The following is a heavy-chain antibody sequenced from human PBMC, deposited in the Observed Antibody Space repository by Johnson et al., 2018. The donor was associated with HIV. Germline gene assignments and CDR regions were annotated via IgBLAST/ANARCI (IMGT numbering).Heavy chain of an antibody. V-gene: IGHV3-23*04. D-gene: IGHD1-26*01. CDR2: ISGSGGST. Sequence: VQLVESGGGVVQPGRSLRLSCAASGFTFSSYAMTWVRQAPGKGLEWVSAISGSGGSTYYADSVKGRFTISRDNSKNTLYLQMNSLRAEDTAVYYCARDLDTGGASGAFDMWGQGTMVTVSS. J-gene: IGHJ3*02. CDR1: GFTFSSYA. CDR3: ARDLDTGGASGAFDM.